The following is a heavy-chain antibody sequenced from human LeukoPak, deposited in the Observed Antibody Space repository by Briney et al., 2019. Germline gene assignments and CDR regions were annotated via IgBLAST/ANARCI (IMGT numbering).Heavy chain of an antibody. CDR2: IYYSGST. D-gene: IGHD4-17*01. CDR1: GGSISSSSYY. Sequence: SETLSLTCTVSGGSISSSSYYWGWIRQPPGKGLEWIGSIYYSGSTYYNPSLKSRVTISVDTSKNQFSLKLSSVTAADTAVYYCARRNEDYGDYGMDVWGQGTTVTVSS. V-gene: IGHV4-39*01. CDR3: ARRNEDYGDYGMDV. J-gene: IGHJ6*02.